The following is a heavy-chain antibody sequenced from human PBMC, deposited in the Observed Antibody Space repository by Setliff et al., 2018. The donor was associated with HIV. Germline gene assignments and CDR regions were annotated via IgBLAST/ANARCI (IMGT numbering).Heavy chain of an antibody. J-gene: IGHJ4*02. Sequence: SETLSLTCTVSGGSISNYYWSWIRQPPGKGLEWIGYIYTSGSTNYNPSLKSRVTMSLDTSKNQFSLKLSSVTAADTAVYYCARSVPRYCSGGSCYPPLFDYWGQGTLVTVSS. V-gene: IGHV4-4*09. CDR2: IYTSGST. CDR1: GGSISNYY. D-gene: IGHD2-15*01. CDR3: ARSVPRYCSGGSCYPPLFDY.